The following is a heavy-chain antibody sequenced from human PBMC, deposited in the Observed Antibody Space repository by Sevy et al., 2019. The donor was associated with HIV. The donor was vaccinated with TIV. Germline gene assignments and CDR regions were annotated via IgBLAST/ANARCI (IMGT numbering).Heavy chain of an antibody. J-gene: IGHJ4*02. V-gene: IGHV3-30-3*01. CDR3: AREAVLLWFGELPPWYFDY. Sequence: GGSLRLSCAASGFTFSSYAMHWVRQAPGKGLEWVAVISYDGSNKYYADSVKRRFTISRDNSKNTLYLQMNSLRAEDTAVYYCAREAVLLWFGELPPWYFDYWGQGTLVTVSS. D-gene: IGHD3-10*01. CDR1: GFTFSSYA. CDR2: ISYDGSNK.